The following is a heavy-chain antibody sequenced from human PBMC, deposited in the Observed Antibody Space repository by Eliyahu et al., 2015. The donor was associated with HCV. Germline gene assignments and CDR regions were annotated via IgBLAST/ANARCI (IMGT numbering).Heavy chain of an antibody. CDR1: GGSFXGYY. D-gene: IGHD6-19*01. CDR2: INHRGST. V-gene: IGHV4-34*01. Sequence: QVQLQQWGAGLLKPSETLSLTCAVYGGSFXGYYWSWIRQPPGKGLGXIGEINHRGSTNYNPSLKSRVTISVDTSKNQFSLKLSSVTAADTAVYYCAASVAVAPFYYYYGMDVWGQGTTVTVSS. CDR3: AASVAVAPFYYYYGMDV. J-gene: IGHJ6*02.